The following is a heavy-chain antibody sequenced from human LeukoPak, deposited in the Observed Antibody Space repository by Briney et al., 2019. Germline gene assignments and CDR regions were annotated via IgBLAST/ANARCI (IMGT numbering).Heavy chain of an antibody. CDR1: GFTFSSYS. J-gene: IGHJ5*02. CDR2: ISTIRSTI. D-gene: IGHD3-9*01. V-gene: IGHV3-48*01. Sequence: GGSLRLSCAASGFTFSSYSMNWVRQAPGRGREWVSYISTIRSTIYYADSVKGRFTISRDNAKNSLYLQMNSLRAEDTAVYYCARALRYFDWLSTSPEYNWFDPWGQGTLVTVSS. CDR3: ARALRYFDWLSTSPEYNWFDP.